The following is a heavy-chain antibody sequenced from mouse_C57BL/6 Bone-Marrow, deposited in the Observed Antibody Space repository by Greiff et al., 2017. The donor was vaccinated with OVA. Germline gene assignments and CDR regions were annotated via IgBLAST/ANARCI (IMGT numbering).Heavy chain of an antibody. CDR3: ARDEPGTSYAMDY. CDR2: SRNKANDYTT. CDR1: GFTFSDFY. D-gene: IGHD4-1*01. Sequence: EVKLMESGGGLVQSGRSLRLSCATSGFTFSDFYMEWVRQAPGKGLEWIAASRNKANDYTTEYSASVKGRFIVSRDTSQSILYLQMNALRAEDTAIYYCARDEPGTSYAMDYWGQGTSVTVSS. V-gene: IGHV7-1*01. J-gene: IGHJ4*01.